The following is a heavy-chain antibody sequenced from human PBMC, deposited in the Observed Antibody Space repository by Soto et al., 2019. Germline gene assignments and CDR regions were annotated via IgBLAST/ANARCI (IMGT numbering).Heavy chain of an antibody. Sequence: QVQLVESGGGVVQPGRSLRLSCAASGFTFSNYAMHWVRQAPGKGLEWLAIISYDGDNEYYADSVRGRFTISRDNSKNTLYLKTNNRRHEYTAVYYCAKDGGPVYCNSPGCSAKHFDYWGQGTQVTVSS. CDR1: GFTFSNYA. V-gene: IGHV3-30*18. D-gene: IGHD2-2*01. J-gene: IGHJ4*02. CDR3: AKDGGPVYCNSPGCSAKHFDY. CDR2: ISYDGDNE.